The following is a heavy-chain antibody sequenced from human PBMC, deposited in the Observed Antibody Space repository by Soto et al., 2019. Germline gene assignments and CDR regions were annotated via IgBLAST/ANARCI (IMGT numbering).Heavy chain of an antibody. J-gene: IGHJ4*02. D-gene: IGHD3-16*01. CDR3: VSADGD. CDR2: INGDGSKT. Sequence: EVQLVESGGGLVQPGGSLRLSCVASGFTFSSSWMHWVRQVPGKGPVWVSLINGDGSKTGYADSVKGRFTVSRDNARDTLYLYMHSLRAEDTAVYYCVSADGDWGQGALVTLSS. V-gene: IGHV3-74*01. CDR1: GFTFSSSW.